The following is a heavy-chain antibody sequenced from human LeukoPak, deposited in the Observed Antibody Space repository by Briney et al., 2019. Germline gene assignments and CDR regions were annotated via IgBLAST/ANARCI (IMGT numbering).Heavy chain of an antibody. V-gene: IGHV4-59*08. D-gene: IGHD3-10*01. CDR2: IYYSGST. CDR1: GGSISSYY. CDR3: ARSQPPIWFGELLFDY. Sequence: PSETLSLTCTVSGGSISSYYWSWIRQPPGKGLEWIGYIYYSGSTNYNPSLKSRVTISVDTSKNQFSLKLSSVTAADTAVYYCARSQPPIWFGELLFDYWGQGTLVTVSS. J-gene: IGHJ4*02.